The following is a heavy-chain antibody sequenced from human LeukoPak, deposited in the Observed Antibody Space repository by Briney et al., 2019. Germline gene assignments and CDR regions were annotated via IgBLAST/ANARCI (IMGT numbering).Heavy chain of an antibody. J-gene: IGHJ6*02. CDR3: ARDVPPTTVAPADYYYYYGMDV. D-gene: IGHD4-23*01. CDR2: INWNGGST. CDR1: GFTFDDYG. V-gene: IGHV3-20*04. Sequence: GGSLRLSCAASGFTFDDYGMSWVRQAPGKGLEWVSGINWNGGSTGYADSVKGRFAISRDNAKNSLYLQMNSLRAEDTALYYCARDVPPTTVAPADYYYYYGMDVWGQGTTVTVSS.